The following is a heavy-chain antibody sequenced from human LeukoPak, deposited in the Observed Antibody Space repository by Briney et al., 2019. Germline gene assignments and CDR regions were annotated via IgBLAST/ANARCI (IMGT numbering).Heavy chain of an antibody. V-gene: IGHV3-21*01. CDR2: ISSSSYI. J-gene: IGHJ4*02. CDR1: GFTFSSYS. Sequence: GGSLRLSCAASGFTFSSYSMNWVRQAPGKGLEWVSSISSSSYIYYADSVKGRFTISRDNAKNSLYLQMNSLRAEDTAVYYCATGGDYVWGSYRYTHYWGQGTLVTVSS. D-gene: IGHD3-16*02. CDR3: ATGGDYVWGSYRYTHY.